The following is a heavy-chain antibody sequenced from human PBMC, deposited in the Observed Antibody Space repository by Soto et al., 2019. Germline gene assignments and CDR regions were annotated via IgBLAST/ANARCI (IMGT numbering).Heavy chain of an antibody. D-gene: IGHD6-19*01. Sequence: ASVKVSCKASGYTFTSYGISWVRQAPGQGLEWMGWISAYNGNTNYAQKLQGRVTMTTDTSTSTAYMELRSLRSDDTAVYYCARGIAVAGTEIWFDPWGQGTLVTVS. J-gene: IGHJ5*02. CDR2: ISAYNGNT. CDR3: ARGIAVAGTEIWFDP. V-gene: IGHV1-18*01. CDR1: GYTFTSYG.